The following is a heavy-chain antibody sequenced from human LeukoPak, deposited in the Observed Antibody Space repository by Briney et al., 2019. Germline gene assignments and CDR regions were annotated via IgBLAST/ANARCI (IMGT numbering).Heavy chain of an antibody. CDR3: ARRDVWFGEGDAFDI. Sequence: PSETLSLTCTVSGGSISSYYWSWIRQPPGKGLEWIGYIYYSGCTNYNPSLKSRVTISVDTSKNQFSLKLSSVTAADTAVYYCARRDVWFGEGDAFDIWGQGTMVTVSS. CDR1: GGSISSYY. J-gene: IGHJ3*02. V-gene: IGHV4-59*08. D-gene: IGHD3-10*01. CDR2: IYYSGCT.